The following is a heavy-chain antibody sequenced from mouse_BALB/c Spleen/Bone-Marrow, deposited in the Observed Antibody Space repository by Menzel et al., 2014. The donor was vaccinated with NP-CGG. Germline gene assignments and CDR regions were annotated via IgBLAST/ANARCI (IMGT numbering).Heavy chain of an antibody. V-gene: IGHV3-6*02. CDR2: ISYDGSN. D-gene: IGHD2-10*02. J-gene: IGHJ3*01. CDR1: GYSITSGYY. CDR3: ARGYGILAY. Sequence: EVNLQESGPGLVKPSQSLSLTCAVTGYSITSGYYWNWIRQFPGNKLEWMGYISYDGSNNQNPSLKNRISITRDTSKNQFFLRLNSVTTEDTATYDCARGYGILAYWGQGTLGAVST.